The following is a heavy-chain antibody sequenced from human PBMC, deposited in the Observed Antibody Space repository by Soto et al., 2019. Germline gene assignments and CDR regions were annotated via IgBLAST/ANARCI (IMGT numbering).Heavy chain of an antibody. Sequence: SETLSLTCTVSGGAVRNGGYSWGWVRRHPXKGLEWIGYVYYTGSTYYNPSLKSRVIISVDRSTNQFSLNLSSVTAADTAVYYCARGILHCGGDCYFNYFDYWGQGTLVTVSS. D-gene: IGHD2-21*02. CDR3: ARGILHCGGDCYFNYFDY. CDR1: GGAVRNGGYS. J-gene: IGHJ4*02. CDR2: VYYTGST. V-gene: IGHV4-31*03.